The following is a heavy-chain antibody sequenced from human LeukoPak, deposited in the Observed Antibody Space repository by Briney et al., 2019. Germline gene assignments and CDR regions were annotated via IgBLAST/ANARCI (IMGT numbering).Heavy chain of an antibody. CDR2: IYYSGST. J-gene: IGHJ3*02. D-gene: IGHD1-1*01. CDR1: GGSISSYY. CDR3: ERTQRVESLDI. V-gene: IGHV4-59*01. Sequence: SETLSLTCTASGGSISSYYWSWIREPPGKGLEWIGYIYYSGSTNYNPSLKSRVTISVDTSKNQFSLKLSSVTAADTAVYYCERTQRVESLDIWGQGTMVTVSS.